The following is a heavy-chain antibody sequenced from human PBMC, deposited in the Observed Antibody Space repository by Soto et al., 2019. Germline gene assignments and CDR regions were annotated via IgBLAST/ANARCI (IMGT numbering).Heavy chain of an antibody. J-gene: IGHJ5*02. CDR2: ISGSGFKK. D-gene: IGHD1-26*01. CDR1: GFIFENFG. V-gene: IGHV3-23*01. CDR3: AKNQGVELVPLATVDWFDP. Sequence: GGSLRLSCAASGFIFENFGMSWVRQAPGKGLECISSISGSGFKKYYADSVKGRFTISRDNSKSTVYLELNNLSAEDTAVYHCAKNQGVELVPLATVDWFDPWGQGSVVTVSS.